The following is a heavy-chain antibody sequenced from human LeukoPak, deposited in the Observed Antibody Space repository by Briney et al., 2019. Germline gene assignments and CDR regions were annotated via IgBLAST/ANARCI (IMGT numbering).Heavy chain of an antibody. Sequence: PSETLSLTCTVSGGSISSGGYYWSWIRQPPGKGLEWIGYIYHSGSTYYNPSLKSRVTISVDRSKNQFSLKLSSVTAADTAVYYCARGQKGRAAAGTWFGPWGQGTLVTVSS. V-gene: IGHV4-30-2*01. D-gene: IGHD6-13*01. CDR2: IYHSGST. CDR1: GGSISSGGYY. J-gene: IGHJ5*02. CDR3: ARGQKGRAAAGTWFGP.